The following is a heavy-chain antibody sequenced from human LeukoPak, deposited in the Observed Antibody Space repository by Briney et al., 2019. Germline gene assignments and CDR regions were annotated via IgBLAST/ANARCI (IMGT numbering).Heavy chain of an antibody. CDR1: GGSFSGYY. CDR3: AGYSSGWRAFDI. V-gene: IGHV4-34*01. CDR2: INHSGST. J-gene: IGHJ3*02. D-gene: IGHD6-19*01. Sequence: SETLSLTCAVYGGSFSGYYWSWIRQPPGEGLEWIGEINHSGSTNYNPSLKSRVTISVDTSKNQFSLKLSSVTAADTAVYYCAGYSSGWRAFDIWGQGTMVTVSS.